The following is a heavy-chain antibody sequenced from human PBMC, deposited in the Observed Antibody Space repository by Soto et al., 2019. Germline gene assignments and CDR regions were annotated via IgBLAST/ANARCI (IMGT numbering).Heavy chain of an antibody. J-gene: IGHJ6*03. D-gene: IGHD2-2*01. CDR1: GFTFSSYS. Sequence: GGSLRLSCAASGFTFSSYSMNWVRQAPGKGLEWVSSISSSSSYIYYADSVKGRFTISRDNAKNSLYLQMNSLRAEDTAVYYCARDVSLLKYQLLWYYYYMDVWGKGTTVTVSS. CDR2: ISSSSSYI. V-gene: IGHV3-21*01. CDR3: ARDVSLLKYQLLWYYYYMDV.